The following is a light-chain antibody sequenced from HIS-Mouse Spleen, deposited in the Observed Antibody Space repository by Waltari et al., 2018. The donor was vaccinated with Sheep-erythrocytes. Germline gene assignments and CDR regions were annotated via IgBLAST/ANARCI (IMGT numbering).Light chain of an antibody. J-gene: IGLJ3*02. CDR2: DVS. CDR1: SSDVGGYNY. V-gene: IGLV2-11*01. CDR3: CSYAGSYTWV. Sequence: QSALTQPRSVSGSPGQSVTISCTGTSSDVGGYNYVSWYQQHPGKAPKLMIYDVSKLPSGVPDRCSGSKSGNTASLTISGLQAEDEAEYYCCSYAGSYTWVFGGGTKLTVL.